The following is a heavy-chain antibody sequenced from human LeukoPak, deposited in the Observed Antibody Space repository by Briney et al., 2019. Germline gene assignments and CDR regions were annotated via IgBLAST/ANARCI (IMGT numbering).Heavy chain of an antibody. D-gene: IGHD2-21*01. CDR2: ISYSGST. Sequence: SEXLSLTCAVSGYSISSGYYWGWIRQPPGKGLEWIGSISYSGSTYYNPSLKSRVTISVDTSKNQFSLKLTSVTAADTAVYHCARQYCARCYHYYHYYMDVWGKGTTVTVSS. CDR3: ARQYCARCYHYYHYYMDV. J-gene: IGHJ6*03. V-gene: IGHV4-38-2*01. CDR1: GYSISSGYY.